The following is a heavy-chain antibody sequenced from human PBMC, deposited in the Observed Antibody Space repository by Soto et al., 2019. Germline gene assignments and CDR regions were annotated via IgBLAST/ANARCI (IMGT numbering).Heavy chain of an antibody. D-gene: IGHD5-12*01. Sequence: QLQLQESGSGLVKPSQTLSLTCAVSGGSISSGGYSWSWIRQPPGKGLEWIGYIYHSGSTYYNPSLKSRVTISVDRSKNQFSLKRSSVTAAATAVYYCAAGGGLPRYYWGQGTLVTVSS. CDR3: AAGGGLPRYY. CDR1: GGSISSGGYS. CDR2: IYHSGST. V-gene: IGHV4-30-2*01. J-gene: IGHJ4*02.